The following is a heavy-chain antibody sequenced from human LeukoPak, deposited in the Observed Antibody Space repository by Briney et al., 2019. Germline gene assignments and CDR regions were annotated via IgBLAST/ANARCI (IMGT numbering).Heavy chain of an antibody. J-gene: IGHJ6*04. D-gene: IGHD3-3*01. CDR1: GGSISSGSYY. CDR3: ARDWVYDFWSAPDV. CDR2: IYTSGST. Sequence: SQTLSLTCTVSGGSISSGSYYWSWIRQPAGKGLEWIGRIYTSGSTNYNPSLKSRVTISVDTSKNQFSLKLSSVTAADTAVYYCARDWVYDFWSAPDVWGKGTTVTVSS. V-gene: IGHV4-61*02.